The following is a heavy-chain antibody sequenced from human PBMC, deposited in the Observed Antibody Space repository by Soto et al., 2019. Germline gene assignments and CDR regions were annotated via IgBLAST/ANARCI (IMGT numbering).Heavy chain of an antibody. Sequence: ASLKVSCKISGYTFTSYGISWVRPAPGQGLEWMGWISTHNCDTNFAQKCQGRVTLTTDTSTNTAYMDLRSLTFDNTAVYDCAGGYDILTGRAYYYGMDVWGQWTTVTVSS. J-gene: IGHJ6*02. CDR2: ISTHNCDT. V-gene: IGHV1-18*01. CDR1: GYTFTSYG. CDR3: AGGYDILTGRAYYYGMDV. D-gene: IGHD3-9*01.